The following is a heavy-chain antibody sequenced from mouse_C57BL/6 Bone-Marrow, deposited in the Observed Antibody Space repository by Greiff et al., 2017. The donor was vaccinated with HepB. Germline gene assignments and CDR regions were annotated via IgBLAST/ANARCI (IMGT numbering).Heavy chain of an antibody. V-gene: IGHV6-6*01. Sequence: EVKLVESGGGLVQPGGSMKLSCAASGFTFSDAWMDWVRQSPEKGLEWVAEIRNKANNHATYYAESVKGRFTISRDDSKSSVYLQMNSLRAEDTGIYYCTRGGSSHWYFDVWGTGTTVTVSS. D-gene: IGHD1-1*01. CDR3: TRGGSSHWYFDV. CDR1: GFTFSDAW. CDR2: IRNKANNHAT. J-gene: IGHJ1*03.